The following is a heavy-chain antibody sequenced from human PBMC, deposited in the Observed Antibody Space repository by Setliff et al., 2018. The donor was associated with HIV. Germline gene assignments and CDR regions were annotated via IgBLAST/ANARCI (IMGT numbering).Heavy chain of an antibody. V-gene: IGHV4-28*01. D-gene: IGHD3-10*01. CDR3: ARSALWFGEADWYLDL. J-gene: IGHJ2*01. CDR2: IYKGGST. CDR1: GYSISSSYW. Sequence: SETLSLTCVVSGYSISSSYWWGWIRQPPGKGLEWIGWIGYIYKGGSTYYNPSLKSRVTMSEDTSKNQFSLKLRSVTAVDTAVYYCARSALWFGEADWYLDLWGRGTLVTVSS.